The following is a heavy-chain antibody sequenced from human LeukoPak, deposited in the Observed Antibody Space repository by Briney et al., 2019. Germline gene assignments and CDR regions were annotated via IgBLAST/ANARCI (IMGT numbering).Heavy chain of an antibody. V-gene: IGHV3-30-3*01. D-gene: IGHD4-23*01. CDR1: GFPFDKYA. J-gene: IGHJ4*02. CDR3: VRYNFYGGTPFDC. CDR2: ISNVGNSQ. Sequence: GGSLRLSCAASGFPFDKYAMYWVRQAPGKELEWVALISNVGNSQYYTDSVKGRFTISRDNSENTIYLQMNSLRAADTAMYYCVRYNFYGGTPFDCWGQGTLVTVSS.